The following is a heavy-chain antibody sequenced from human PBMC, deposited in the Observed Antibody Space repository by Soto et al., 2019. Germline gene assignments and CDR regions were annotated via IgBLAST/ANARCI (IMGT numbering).Heavy chain of an antibody. Sequence: SQTLSLTCAISGDSVSSNSAAWNWIRQSPSRGLEWLGRTYYRSKWYNDYAVSVKSRITINPDTSKNQFSLQLNSVTPEDTAVYYCARDYSPDMITFGGVIVNYFDYWGQGTLVTVSS. D-gene: IGHD3-16*02. V-gene: IGHV6-1*01. CDR2: TYYRSKWYN. J-gene: IGHJ4*02. CDR3: ARDYSPDMITFGGVIVNYFDY. CDR1: GDSVSSNSAA.